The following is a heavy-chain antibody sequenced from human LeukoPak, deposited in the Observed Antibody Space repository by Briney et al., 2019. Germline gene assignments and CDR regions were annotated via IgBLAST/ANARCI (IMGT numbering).Heavy chain of an antibody. CDR1: GGSISNYY. V-gene: IGHV4-4*07. D-gene: IGHD3-10*01. Sequence: PSETLSLTCTVSGGSISNYYWSWIRQPAGKGLEWIGRIYTSGSTSSNPSLKSRVTMSADMSKNQFSLKLNSVTAADTAVYYCVIMAGYWGQGTLVTVSS. J-gene: IGHJ4*02. CDR3: VIMAGY. CDR2: IYTSGST.